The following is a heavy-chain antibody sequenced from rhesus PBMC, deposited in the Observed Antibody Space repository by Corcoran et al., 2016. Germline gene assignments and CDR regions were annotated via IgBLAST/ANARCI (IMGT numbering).Heavy chain of an antibody. CDR3: ATLYSSWSGFDY. D-gene: IGHD6-13*01. CDR1: GGSISDSYR. Sequence: QVQLQESGPGVVKPSETLSLTCAVSGGSISDSYRWSWIRQPPGKGLEWIGYIYGSSTSTNYNPSIKSLVTISKDTSKNQFSLKLSSVTAADTDVYYCATLYSSWSGFDYWGQGVLVTVSS. V-gene: IGHV4S10*01. CDR2: IYGSSTST. J-gene: IGHJ4*01.